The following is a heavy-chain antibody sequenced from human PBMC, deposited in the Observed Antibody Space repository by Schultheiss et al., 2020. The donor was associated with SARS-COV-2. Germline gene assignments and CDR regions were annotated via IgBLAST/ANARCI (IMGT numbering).Heavy chain of an antibody. CDR2: ISWNSGSI. D-gene: IGHD6-19*01. CDR3: AKAPLPVAGRGYYFDY. J-gene: IGHJ4*02. V-gene: IGHV3-9*01. Sequence: GGSLRLSCAASGFTFNNYSMNWVRQAPGKGLEWVSGISWNSGSIGYADSVKGRFTISRDNAKNSLYLQMNSLRAEDTALYYCAKAPLPVAGRGYYFDYWGQGTLVTVSS. CDR1: GFTFNNYS.